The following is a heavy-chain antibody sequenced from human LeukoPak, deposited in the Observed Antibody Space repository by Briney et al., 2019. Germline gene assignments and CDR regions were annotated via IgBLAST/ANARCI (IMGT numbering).Heavy chain of an antibody. J-gene: IGHJ4*02. D-gene: IGHD6-13*01. CDR2: INPNSGGT. CDR1: GYTFTGYY. V-gene: IGHV1-2*02. Sequence: ASVKVSCKASGYTFTGYYMHWVRQAPGQGLEWMGWINPNSGGTNYAQKFQGRVTITADESTSTAYMELSSLRSEDTAVYYCARSPGQQLTYDYWGQGTLVTVSS. CDR3: ARSPGQQLTYDY.